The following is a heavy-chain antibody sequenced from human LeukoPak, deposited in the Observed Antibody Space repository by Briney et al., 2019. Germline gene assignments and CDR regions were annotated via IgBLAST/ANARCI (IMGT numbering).Heavy chain of an antibody. Sequence: GGSLRLSCAASGFTFSSYAMHWVRQAPGKGLEWVAVISYDGSNKYYADSVKGRFTISRDNSKNTLYLQMNSLRAEDTAVYYCARDLWLYWGQGTLVTVSS. CDR2: ISYDGSNK. D-gene: IGHD3-10*01. J-gene: IGHJ4*02. CDR1: GFTFSSYA. CDR3: ARDLWLY. V-gene: IGHV3-30-3*01.